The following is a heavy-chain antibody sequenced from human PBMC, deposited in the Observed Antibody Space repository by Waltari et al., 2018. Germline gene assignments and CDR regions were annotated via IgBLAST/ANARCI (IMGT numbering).Heavy chain of an antibody. Sequence: QVQLVQSGAEVKKPGASVKVSCEASGYTFPGYSLHWVRQAPGQGLEWMGWVNPNSGVTNYAQKFQGSVTMTRDTSITTAYMELSSLRDDDTAVYFCAKGARNFFDYWGQGTLVTVSS. CDR2: VNPNSGVT. CDR1: GYTFPGYS. J-gene: IGHJ4*02. V-gene: IGHV1-2*02. CDR3: AKGARNFFDY.